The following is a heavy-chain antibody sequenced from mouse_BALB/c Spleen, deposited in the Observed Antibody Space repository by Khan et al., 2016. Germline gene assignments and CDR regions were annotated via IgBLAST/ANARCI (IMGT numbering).Heavy chain of an antibody. CDR1: GYTFSSYW. V-gene: IGHV1-9*01. CDR2: ILPGSGST. Sequence: QVQLQQSGAELMKPGASVKISCKATGYTFSSYWIEWVKQRPGHGLEWIGEILPGSGSTNYNEKFRGKATFTADTSSNTAYMQRSSLTSEDSAVHYCARTDRRGYFDYWGQGTTRTVSS. CDR3: ARTDRRGYFDY. J-gene: IGHJ2*01.